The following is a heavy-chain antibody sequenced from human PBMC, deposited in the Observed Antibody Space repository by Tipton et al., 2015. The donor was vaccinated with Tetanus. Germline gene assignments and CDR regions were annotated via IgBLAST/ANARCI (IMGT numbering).Heavy chain of an antibody. J-gene: IGHJ6*02. CDR2: IYSGGST. CDR3: ARVTGSAAHSSYYGMDV. Sequence: VQLVQSGGGLIQPGGSLRLSCAASGFTVSSNYMSWVRQAPGKGLEWVSVIYSGGSTYYADSVKGRFTISRDNSKNTLYLQMNSLRAEDTAVYYCARVTGSAAHSSYYGMDVWGQGTPVTVSS. CDR1: GFTVSSNY. V-gene: IGHV3-53*01. D-gene: IGHD3-10*01.